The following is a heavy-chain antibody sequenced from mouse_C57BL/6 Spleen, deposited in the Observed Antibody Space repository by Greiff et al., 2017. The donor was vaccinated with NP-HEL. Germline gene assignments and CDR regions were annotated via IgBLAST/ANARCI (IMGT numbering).Heavy chain of an antibody. CDR3: ARSTGYYFDY. CDR2: IYPGDGDT. V-gene: IGHV1-80*01. D-gene: IGHD2-1*01. CDR1: VSAFRRSC. J-gene: IGHJ2*01. Sequence: LPPSFASLVTPGASVPISCNSSVSAFRRSCLSCVQQRPGMGLVWIGQIYPGDGDTNYNGKFKGKATLTADKSSSTAYMQLSSLTSEDSAVYFCARSTGYYFDYWGQGTTLTVSS.